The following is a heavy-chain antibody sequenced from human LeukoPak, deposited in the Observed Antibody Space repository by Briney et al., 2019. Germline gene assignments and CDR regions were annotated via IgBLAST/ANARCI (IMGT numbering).Heavy chain of an antibody. V-gene: IGHV4-34*01. CDR2: INHSGST. CDR3: ARLGVQLWTRGWFDP. J-gene: IGHJ5*02. Sequence: SETLSLTCAVYGGSFSGYYWSWIRQPPGKGLEWIGVINHSGSTNYNPSLKSRVTISVDTSKNQFSLKLSSVTAADTAVYYCARLGVQLWTRGWFDPWGQGTLVTVSS. CDR1: GGSFSGYY. D-gene: IGHD5-18*01.